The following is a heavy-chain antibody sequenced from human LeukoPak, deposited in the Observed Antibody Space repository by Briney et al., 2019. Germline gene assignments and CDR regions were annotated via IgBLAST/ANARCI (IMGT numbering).Heavy chain of an antibody. V-gene: IGHV3-30*18. D-gene: IGHD3-22*01. CDR2: MSYDGSNK. CDR1: GFTFSSSG. Sequence: GGSLRLSCAASGFTFSSSGMHWVRQAPGKGLEWLADMSYDGSNKYYADSVKDRFTISRDNSKNTLYLQMNSPRAEDTAVYYCAKAPDSTCYYFQDYWGQGTLVTVSS. CDR3: AKAPDSTCYYFQDY. J-gene: IGHJ4*02.